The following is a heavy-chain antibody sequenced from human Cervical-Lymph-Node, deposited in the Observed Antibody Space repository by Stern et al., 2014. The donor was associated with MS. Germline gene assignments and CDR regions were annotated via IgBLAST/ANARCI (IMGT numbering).Heavy chain of an antibody. V-gene: IGHV3-30*03. Sequence: QLVESGGGVVQPGRSLRLSCAVSGFSLNSLGMHWVRQAPGKGLEWVAVISVVGSNERYGDSVKGRFSISRDISNNTLYLQMNSLRPEDTAVYYCLGVGDAMHVWGQGTTVIVSS. CDR2: ISVVGSNE. CDR3: LGVGDAMHV. J-gene: IGHJ6*02. CDR1: GFSLNSLG.